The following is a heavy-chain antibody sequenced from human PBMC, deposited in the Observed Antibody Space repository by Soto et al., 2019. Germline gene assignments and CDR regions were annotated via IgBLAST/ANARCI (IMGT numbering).Heavy chain of an antibody. J-gene: IGHJ6*02. CDR3: ARAGYDYVWGSWGGFGYYGMDV. D-gene: IGHD3-16*01. Sequence: QVQLQESGPGLVKPSQTLSLTCTVSGGSISSGGYYWSWIRQHPGKGLEWIGYLYYSGSTYYNPSLKSRVTISVDTSKNQFALERSSVTAADTAVYYCARAGYDYVWGSWGGFGYYGMDVWGQGTTVTVSS. V-gene: IGHV4-31*03. CDR2: LYYSGST. CDR1: GGSISSGGYY.